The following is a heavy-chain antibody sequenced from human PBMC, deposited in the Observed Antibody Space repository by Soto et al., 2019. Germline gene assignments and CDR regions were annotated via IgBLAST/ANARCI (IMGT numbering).Heavy chain of an antibody. J-gene: IGHJ4*02. CDR2: IYWDDDK. CDR1: GFSLSSTRMA. CDR3: AXIVVAGLGYYFDY. Sequence: QITLKESGPTLVKPTQTLTLTCTFSGFSLSSTRMAVGWXRXXPGKALEWLALIYWDDDKRYSPFLKSRLTXXXXXXXXXXXXXXXXXXXXXXXXXYXAXIVVAGLGYYFDYWGQGTLVTVSS. D-gene: IGHD6-19*01. V-gene: IGHV2-5*02.